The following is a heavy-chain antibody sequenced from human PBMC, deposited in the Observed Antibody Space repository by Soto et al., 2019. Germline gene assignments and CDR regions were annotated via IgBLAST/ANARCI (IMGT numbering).Heavy chain of an antibody. CDR2: ISYDGSNK. D-gene: IGHD2-2*01. Sequence: LRLSCVASGFIFSSYVMHWVRQAPGKGLEWVAVISYDGSNKYYADSVKGRFTIFRDNSKNTLYLQMNSLRAEDTAVYYCARDPRGYCSSTSCSQNWFDPWGQGTPVTVSS. CDR1: GFIFSSYV. CDR3: ARDPRGYCSSTSCSQNWFDP. J-gene: IGHJ5*02. V-gene: IGHV3-30-3*01.